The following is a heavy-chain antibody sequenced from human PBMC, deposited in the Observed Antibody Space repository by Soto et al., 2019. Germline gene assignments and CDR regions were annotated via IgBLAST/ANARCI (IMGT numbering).Heavy chain of an antibody. CDR3: ARDSRGYGFDY. J-gene: IGHJ4*02. V-gene: IGHV4-4*02. CDR2: ISHSGST. CDR1: GGSISSDNW. D-gene: IGHD4-17*01. Sequence: QVQLQESGPGLVQPSGTLSLTCAVSGGSISSDNWWCWVRQPPGKGREVIGQISHSGSTNYNPSLKSRVTISLDKSKNPFSLKLSSVTAADTAIYYCARDSRGYGFDYWGQGTLVTVSS.